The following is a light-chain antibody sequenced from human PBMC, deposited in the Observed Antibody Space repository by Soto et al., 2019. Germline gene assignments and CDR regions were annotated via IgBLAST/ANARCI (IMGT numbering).Light chain of an antibody. CDR1: SSDVGGYNY. CDR3: CSFAGRIFV. Sequence: QSALTQPASVSGSPGQSITISCTGTSSDVGGYNYVTWYQQHPGKAPKLLISDVNKRPSGVPDRFSGSKSGNTASLTISGLQTEDEADYYCCSFAGRIFVFGTGTKVTVL. J-gene: IGLJ1*01. CDR2: DVN. V-gene: IGLV2-11*01.